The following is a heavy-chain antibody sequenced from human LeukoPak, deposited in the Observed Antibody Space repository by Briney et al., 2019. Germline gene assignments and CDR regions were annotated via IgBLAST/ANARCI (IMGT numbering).Heavy chain of an antibody. CDR3: VNNYGDYFDY. J-gene: IGHJ4*02. CDR1: GFTFSSYG. V-gene: IGHV3-30*18. D-gene: IGHD4-17*01. Sequence: PGGSLRLSCAASGFTFSSYGMHWVRQAPGKGLEWVAVISYDGSNKYYADSVKGRFTISRDNSKNTLYLQMNSLRAEDTAVYYCVNNYGDYFDYWGQGTLVTVSS. CDR2: ISYDGSNK.